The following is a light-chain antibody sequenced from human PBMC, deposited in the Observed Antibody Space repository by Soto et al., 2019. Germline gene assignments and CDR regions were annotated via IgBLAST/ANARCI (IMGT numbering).Light chain of an antibody. CDR2: AAS. CDR1: QSISTY. CDR3: QQTFSIPLT. Sequence: DIQMTQSPPSLSASVGDRVTITCRASQSISTYLNWYQQKPGKAPNLLIYAASSFQVGVPSRFSGSGSGTDFTLTISSLQPEDFATYYCQQTFSIPLTFGGGTTVEIK. J-gene: IGKJ4*01. V-gene: IGKV1-39*01.